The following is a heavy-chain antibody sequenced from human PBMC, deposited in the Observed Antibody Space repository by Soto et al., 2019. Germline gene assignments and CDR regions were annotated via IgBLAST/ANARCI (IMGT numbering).Heavy chain of an antibody. V-gene: IGHV4-59*01. J-gene: IGHJ6*02. CDR3: ARDRGSITGTTPLGNYYYGMDV. Sequence: PSETLSLTCTVSGGSISSYYWSWIRQPPGKGLEWIGYIYYSGSTNYNPSLKSRVTISVDTSKNQFSLKLSSVTAADTAVYYCARDRGSITGTTPLGNYYYGMDVWGQGTTVTVSS. D-gene: IGHD1-7*01. CDR1: GGSISSYY. CDR2: IYYSGST.